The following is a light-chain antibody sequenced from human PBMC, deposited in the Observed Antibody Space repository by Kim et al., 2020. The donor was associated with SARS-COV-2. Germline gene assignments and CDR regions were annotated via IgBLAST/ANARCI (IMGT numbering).Light chain of an antibody. V-gene: IGLV2-8*01. Sequence: QSVTIACTGTSGDVGRYDFVSWYQHHPGKAPKVIIYEVTKRSSGVPDRFSGSKSGNTASLTVSGLQAEDEADYYCSSHASPNNAFVFGTGTKVTVL. CDR1: SGDVGRYDF. CDR2: EVT. CDR3: SSHASPNNAFV. J-gene: IGLJ1*01.